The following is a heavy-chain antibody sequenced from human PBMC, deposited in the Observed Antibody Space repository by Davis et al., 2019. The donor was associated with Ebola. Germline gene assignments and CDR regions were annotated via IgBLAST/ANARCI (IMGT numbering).Heavy chain of an antibody. V-gene: IGHV4-31*03. Sequence: PSETLSLTCTVSGGSISSGGYYWSWIRQHPGKGLEWIGYIYYSGSTYYNPSLKSRVTISVDTSKNQFSLKLSSVTAADTAVYYCASHTWGSSGPHPLDWGQGTLVTVSS. CDR1: GGSISSGGYY. J-gene: IGHJ4*02. CDR2: IYYSGST. CDR3: ASHTWGSSGPHPLD. D-gene: IGHD3-22*01.